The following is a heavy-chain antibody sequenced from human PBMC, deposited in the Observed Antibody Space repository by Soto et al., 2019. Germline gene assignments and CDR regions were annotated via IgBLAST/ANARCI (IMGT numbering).Heavy chain of an antibody. CDR3: SIAPNCGRDCSADSYWFFDL. J-gene: IGHJ2*01. D-gene: IGHD2-21*02. V-gene: IGHV3-23*01. Sequence: EVQLLESGGNLVQPGGSLRLSCAASGLPFSNYAMRWVRQAPGKGLEWVSAISGGGLSTYYADSVQGRFTISRDNSRNTLFLQMSALRAEDTAVYYCSIAPNCGRDCSADSYWFFDLWGRGTLVTVSS. CDR1: GLPFSNYA. CDR2: ISGGGLST.